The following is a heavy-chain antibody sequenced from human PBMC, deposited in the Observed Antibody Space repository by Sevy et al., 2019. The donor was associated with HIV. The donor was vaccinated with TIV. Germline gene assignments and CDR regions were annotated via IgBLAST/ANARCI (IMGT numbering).Heavy chain of an antibody. J-gene: IGHJ3*02. CDR2: ISYDGSNK. CDR3: ARGGRFGYDYVWGSYGDAFDI. D-gene: IGHD3-16*01. Sequence: GGSLRLSCAASGFTFSSYAMHWVRQAPGKGLEWVAVISYDGSNKYYADSVKGRFTISRDNSKNTLYLQMNSLRAEDTALYYCARGGRFGYDYVWGSYGDAFDIWGQGTMVTVSS. V-gene: IGHV3-30*04. CDR1: GFTFSSYA.